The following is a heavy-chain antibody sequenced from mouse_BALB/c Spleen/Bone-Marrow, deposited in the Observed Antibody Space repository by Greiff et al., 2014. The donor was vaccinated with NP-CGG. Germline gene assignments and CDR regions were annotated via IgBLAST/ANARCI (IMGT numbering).Heavy chain of an antibody. Sequence: VQLQQSGPELVKPGASGKMSCKASGYTFTSYVMHWVKQKPGQGLEWIGYINPYNDGTKYNEKFKGKATLTSDKSSSTAYMELSSLTSEDSAVYYCARRGFDEGYYAMDYWGQGTSVTVSS. V-gene: IGHV1-14*01. CDR1: GYTFTSYV. CDR3: ARRGFDEGYYAMDY. J-gene: IGHJ4*01. CDR2: INPYNDGT.